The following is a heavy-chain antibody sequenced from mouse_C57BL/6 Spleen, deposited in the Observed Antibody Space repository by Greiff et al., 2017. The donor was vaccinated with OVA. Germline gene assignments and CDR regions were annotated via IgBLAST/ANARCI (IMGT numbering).Heavy chain of an antibody. V-gene: IGHV1-52*01. CDR3: ARSGAYYYGSICDY. CDR1: GYTFTSYW. J-gene: IGHJ2*01. CDR2: IDPSDSET. Sequence: QVQLKQPGAELVRPGSSVKLSCKASGYTFTSYWMHWVKQRPIQGLEWIGNIDPSDSETHYNQKFKDKATLTVAKSSSTAYMQLSSLTSEDSAVYYCARSGAYYYGSICDYWGQGTTLTVSS. D-gene: IGHD1-1*01.